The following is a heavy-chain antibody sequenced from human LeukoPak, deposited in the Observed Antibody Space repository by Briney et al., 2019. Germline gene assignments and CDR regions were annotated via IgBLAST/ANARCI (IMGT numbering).Heavy chain of an antibody. D-gene: IGHD3-16*01. V-gene: IGHV3-21*01. CDR3: ARRWGSSTPWDY. J-gene: IGHJ4*02. CDR2: ISSSSSYI. CDR1: GFTFSSYS. Sequence: GGSLRLSCAASGFTFSSYSMNWVRQAPGKGLEWVSSISSSSSYIYYADSVKGRFTISRDNAKNSLYLQMNSLRAGDTAVYYCARRWGSSTPWDYWGQGTLVTVSS.